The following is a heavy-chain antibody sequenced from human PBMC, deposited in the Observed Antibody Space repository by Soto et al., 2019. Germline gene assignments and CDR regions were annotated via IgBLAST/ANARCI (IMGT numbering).Heavy chain of an antibody. CDR1: GFTFSSYS. CDR2: ISSSSYI. CDR3: AREGGSGAFDI. Sequence: GGSLRLSCAASGFTFSSYSMNWVRQAPGKGLEWVSSISSSSYIYYADSVKGRFTISRDNAKNSLYLQMNSLRAEDTAVYYCAREGGSGAFDIWGQGTMVTVSS. D-gene: IGHD3-16*01. V-gene: IGHV3-21*01. J-gene: IGHJ3*02.